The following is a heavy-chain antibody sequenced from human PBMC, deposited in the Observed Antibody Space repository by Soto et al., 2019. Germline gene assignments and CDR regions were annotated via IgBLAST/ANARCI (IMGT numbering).Heavy chain of an antibody. CDR2: TYYRSKWYN. V-gene: IGHV6-1*01. J-gene: IGHJ3*02. CDR1: VYSVSSNSAA. D-gene: IGHD6-25*01. CDR3: ARWVVRLTPRKIDAFDI. Sequence: SQTLSLTCAISVYSVSSNSAAWNWIRQSPSRGLEWLGRTYYRSKWYNDYAVSVKSRITINPDTSKNQFSLQLNSVTPEDTAVYYCARWVVRLTPRKIDAFDIWGQGTMVNVSS.